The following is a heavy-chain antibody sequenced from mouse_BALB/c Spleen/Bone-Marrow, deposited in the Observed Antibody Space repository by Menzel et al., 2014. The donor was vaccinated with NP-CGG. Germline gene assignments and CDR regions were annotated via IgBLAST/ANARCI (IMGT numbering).Heavy chain of an antibody. Sequence: VQLKHSGPGLVKPSQSLSLTCSVTGYSITSGYFWNWIRQFPGNKLEWMGYISYDGTNNYNPSLKNRISITRDTSKNHFFLKLNSVTTEDTATYYCARVSYRYNWYFDVWGAGTTVTVSS. CDR1: GYSITSGYF. V-gene: IGHV3-6*02. CDR3: ARVSYRYNWYFDV. D-gene: IGHD2-14*01. CDR2: ISYDGTN. J-gene: IGHJ1*01.